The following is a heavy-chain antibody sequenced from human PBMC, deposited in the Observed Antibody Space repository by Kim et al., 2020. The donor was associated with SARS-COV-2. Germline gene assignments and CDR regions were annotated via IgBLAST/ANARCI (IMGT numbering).Heavy chain of an antibody. D-gene: IGHD3-3*01. V-gene: IGHV4-59*08. CDR3: ARPSTYYDFTGAFDI. CDR2: IYYSGST. Sequence: SETLSLTCTVSGGSISSYYWSWIRQPPGKGLEWIGYIYYSGSTNYNPSLKSRVTISVDTSKNQFSLKLSSVTAADTAVYYCARPSTYYDFTGAFDIWGQGTMVTVSS. J-gene: IGHJ3*02. CDR1: GGSISSYY.